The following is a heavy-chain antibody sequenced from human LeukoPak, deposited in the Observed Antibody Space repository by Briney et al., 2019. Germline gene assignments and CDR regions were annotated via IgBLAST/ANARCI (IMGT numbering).Heavy chain of an antibody. D-gene: IGHD3-3*01. J-gene: IGHJ4*02. CDR1: GFMFNTYG. CDR3: AGTGIYDFWSGYYGFDY. Sequence: GGSLGLSCAASGFMFNTYGIHWVRQAPGKGLEWVTVIWHDGSQKYYADSVKGRFIISRDNSQNTLYLQMNSLRAEDTAVYYCAGTGIYDFWSGYYGFDYWGQGTLVTVSS. V-gene: IGHV3-33*01. CDR2: IWHDGSQK.